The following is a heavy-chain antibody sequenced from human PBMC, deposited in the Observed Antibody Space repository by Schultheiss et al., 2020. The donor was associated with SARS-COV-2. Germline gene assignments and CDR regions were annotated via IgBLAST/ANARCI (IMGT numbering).Heavy chain of an antibody. CDR1: GYTFTGYG. V-gene: IGHV1-8*02. CDR2: MNPNSGNT. Sequence: ASVKVSCKASGYTFTGYGLNWVRQAPGQGLEWMGWMNPNSGNTGYAQKFQGRVTMTRNTSISTAYMELSSLRSEDTAVYYCAILAGGSGSYFRYNYYDMDVWGQGTTVTVSS. D-gene: IGHD3-10*01. J-gene: IGHJ6*02. CDR3: AILAGGSGSYFRYNYYDMDV.